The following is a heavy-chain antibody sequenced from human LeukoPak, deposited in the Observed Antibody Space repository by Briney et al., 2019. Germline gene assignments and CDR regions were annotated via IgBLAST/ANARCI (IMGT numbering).Heavy chain of an antibody. J-gene: IGHJ3*02. CDR3: ARSRSKVNYGSGSMAFDI. Sequence: ASVKVSCKASGYTFTSYYMHWVRQAPGQGLERMGIINPSGGSTSYAQKFQGRVTMTRDTSTSTVYMELSSLRSEDTAVYYCARSRSKVNYGSGSMAFDIWGQGTMVTVSS. V-gene: IGHV1-46*01. D-gene: IGHD3-10*01. CDR1: GYTFTSYY. CDR2: INPSGGST.